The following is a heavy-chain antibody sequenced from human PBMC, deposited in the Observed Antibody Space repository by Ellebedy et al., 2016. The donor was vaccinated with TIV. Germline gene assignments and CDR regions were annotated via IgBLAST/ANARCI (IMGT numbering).Heavy chain of an antibody. Sequence: MPSETLSLTCSVSGGSISSGDDALTWIRQPPGKGLEWIGFIYHSGSTDYNPSLTSRVAMSVDTSKTQFSLKLTSVTAADTAVYYCARATAVGFDPWGQGTLVTVSS. J-gene: IGHJ5*02. CDR1: GGSISSGDDA. CDR3: ARATAVGFDP. CDR2: IYHSGST. D-gene: IGHD4-23*01. V-gene: IGHV4-30-4*01.